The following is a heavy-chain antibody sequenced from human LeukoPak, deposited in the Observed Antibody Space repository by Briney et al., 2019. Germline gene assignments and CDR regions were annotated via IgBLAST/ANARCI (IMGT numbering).Heavy chain of an antibody. V-gene: IGHV4-59*01. Sequence: SETLSLTCTVPGGSISSYYWSWIRQPPGKGLEWIGYIYYSGSTNYNPSLKSRVTISVDTSKNQFSLKLSSVTAADTAVYYCARDGHGSTLGWFDPWGQGTLVTVSS. CDR1: GGSISSYY. CDR2: IYYSGST. CDR3: ARDGHGSTLGWFDP. J-gene: IGHJ5*02. D-gene: IGHD4-23*01.